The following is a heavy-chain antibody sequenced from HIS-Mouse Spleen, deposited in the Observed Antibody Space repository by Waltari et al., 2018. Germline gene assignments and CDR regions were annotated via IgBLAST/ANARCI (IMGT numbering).Heavy chain of an antibody. V-gene: IGHV3-74*01. CDR3: ARAGGNPPPQLYAFDI. Sequence: EVQLVESGGGLVQPGGSLRLSCAASGFTFSSYWMHWVRQAPGKGLAWVSRIKREGSSTSYSDTRKGRCTDARDNAKNKLLLQRSRLGAEETAVYYCARAGGNPPPQLYAFDIWGQGTMVTVSS. D-gene: IGHD2-8*01. J-gene: IGHJ3*02. CDR1: GFTFSSYW. CDR2: IKREGSST.